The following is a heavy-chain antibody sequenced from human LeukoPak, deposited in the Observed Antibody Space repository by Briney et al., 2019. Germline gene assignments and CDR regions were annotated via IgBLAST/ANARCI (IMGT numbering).Heavy chain of an antibody. CDR1: GFTFTSSA. CDR2: TVVGSGNT. CDR3: AAGKRGYSGYDS. J-gene: IGHJ4*02. D-gene: IGHD5-12*01. V-gene: IGHV1-58*02. Sequence: SVKVSCTASGFTFTSSAMQWVRQARGQRLEWIGWTVVGSGNTNYAQKFQERVTITRDMSTSTAYMELSSLRSEDTAVYYCAAGKRGYSGYDSWGQGTLVTVSS.